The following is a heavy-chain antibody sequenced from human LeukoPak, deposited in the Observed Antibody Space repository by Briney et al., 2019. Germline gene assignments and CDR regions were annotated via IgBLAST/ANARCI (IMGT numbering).Heavy chain of an antibody. V-gene: IGHV3-66*01. CDR1: GFTVSSNY. J-gene: IGHJ4*02. CDR3: ARDPYDSSGFALDY. Sequence: GGSLRLSCAASGFTVSSNYMSWVRQAPGKGLEWVSVIYSGGSTYYADSVKGRFTISRDNSKNTLYPQMNSLRAEDTAVYNCARDPYDSSGFALDYWGQGTLVTVSS. CDR2: IYSGGST. D-gene: IGHD3-22*01.